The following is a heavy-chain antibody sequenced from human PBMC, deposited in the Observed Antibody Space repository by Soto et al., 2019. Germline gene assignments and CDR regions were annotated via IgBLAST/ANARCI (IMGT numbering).Heavy chain of an antibody. CDR3: AREDIVVVPAAAVYYYYYYMDV. V-gene: IGHV3-74*01. Sequence: GGSLRLSCAASGFTFSSYWMHWVRQAPGKGLVWVSRINSDGSSTSYADSVKGRFTISRDNAKNTLYLQMNSLRAEDTAVYYCAREDIVVVPAAAVYYYYYYMDVWGKGTTVTVSS. CDR1: GFTFSSYW. J-gene: IGHJ6*03. D-gene: IGHD2-2*01. CDR2: INSDGSST.